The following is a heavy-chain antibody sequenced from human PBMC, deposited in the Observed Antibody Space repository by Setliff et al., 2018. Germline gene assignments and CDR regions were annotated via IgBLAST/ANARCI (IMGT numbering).Heavy chain of an antibody. CDR2: ITSGGGSTT. CDR1: GFAFSSYS. CDR3: ARDHIWAFDY. D-gene: IGHD2-21*01. V-gene: IGHV3-48*01. Sequence: GESLKISCAASGFAFSSYSMNWVRQAPGKGLEWVTYITSGGGSTTHYADSVRGRFTISRDNAQNTLYLQMNSLRAEDTAVYFCARDHIWAFDYWGLGTLVTVSS. J-gene: IGHJ4*02.